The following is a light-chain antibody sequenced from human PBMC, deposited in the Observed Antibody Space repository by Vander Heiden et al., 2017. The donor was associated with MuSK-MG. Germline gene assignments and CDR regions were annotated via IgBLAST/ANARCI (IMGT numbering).Light chain of an antibody. J-gene: IGLJ2*01. Sequence: SMLTQPPSFSGAPGQTARIPCVGDSIGGQSVHWYQQKPGQPPALVVYDDADRPSGTPERFSGSTSGNTATLTITWVEAGDEADYYCQVWDASSDHPVVFGGGTKLTVL. CDR3: QVWDASSDHPVV. CDR1: SIGGQS. CDR2: DDA. V-gene: IGLV3-21*02.